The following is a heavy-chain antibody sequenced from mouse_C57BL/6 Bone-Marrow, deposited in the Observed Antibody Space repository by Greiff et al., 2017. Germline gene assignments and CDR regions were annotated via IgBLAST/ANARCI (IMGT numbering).Heavy chain of an antibody. V-gene: IGHV1-12*01. J-gene: IGHJ3*01. D-gene: IGHD2-3*01. CDR2: IYPGNGDT. CDR3: ARGGYDGYPWFAY. CDR1: GYTFTSYY. Sequence: SGAELVRPGASVKMSCKASGYTFTSYYMHWVKQTPRQGLEWIGAIYPGNGDTSYNQKFKGKATLTVDKSSSTAYMQLSSLTSEDSAVYFCARGGYDGYPWFAYWGQGTLVTVSA.